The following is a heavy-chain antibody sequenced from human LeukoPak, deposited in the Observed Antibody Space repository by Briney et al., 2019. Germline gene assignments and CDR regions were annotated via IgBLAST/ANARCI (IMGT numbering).Heavy chain of an antibody. CDR2: IKHEGSEK. V-gene: IGHV3-7*01. D-gene: IGHD2-15*01. CDR1: GFTFSSYW. CDR3: ARFGYVAAVDV. Sequence: PGGSLRLSCAASGFTFSSYWMGWVRQAPGQGLEWVANIKHEGSEKYYVDPVKGRFSISRDNAKNLVYLQMNSLRAEDTAVYHCARFGYVAAVDVWGQGTPVTVSS. J-gene: IGHJ4*02.